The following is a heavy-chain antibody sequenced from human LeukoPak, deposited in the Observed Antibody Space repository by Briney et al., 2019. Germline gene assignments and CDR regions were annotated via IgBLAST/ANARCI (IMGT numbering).Heavy chain of an antibody. CDR1: GFTFDDNA. CDR3: AKDLFIARGYFYYMDV. CDR2: ISGDGGRT. J-gene: IGHJ6*03. Sequence: PGGSLRLSCAASGFTFDDNAMHWVRQPPGKGLEWVSLISGDGGRTYYADSVKGRFTVSRDNSKNTLYLQMNSLGTEDTALYYCAKDLFIARGYFYYMDVWGKGTTVTVSS. D-gene: IGHD2-15*01. V-gene: IGHV3-43*02.